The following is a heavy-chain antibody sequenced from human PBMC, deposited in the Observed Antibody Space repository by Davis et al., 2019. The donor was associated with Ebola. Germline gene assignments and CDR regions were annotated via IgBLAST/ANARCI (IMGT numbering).Heavy chain of an antibody. V-gene: IGHV3-9*01. D-gene: IGHD4-17*01. CDR2: ISWNSGSI. CDR3: AKGSGYGDYVLDY. Sequence: GGSLRLSCAASGFTFDDYAMHWVRQAPGKGLEWVSGISWNSGSIGYADSVKGRFTISRDNAKNSLYLQMNSLRAEDTAVYYCAKGSGYGDYVLDYWGQGTLVTVSS. J-gene: IGHJ4*02. CDR1: GFTFDDYA.